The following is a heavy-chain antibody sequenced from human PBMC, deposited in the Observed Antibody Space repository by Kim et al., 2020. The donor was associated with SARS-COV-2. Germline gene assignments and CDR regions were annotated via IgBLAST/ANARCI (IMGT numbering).Heavy chain of an antibody. J-gene: IGHJ4*02. CDR1: GFTFSSYG. D-gene: IGHD6-19*01. CDR3: ARDGGIEVAGTFFDY. CDR2: ISYDGSNK. Sequence: GGSLRLSCAASGFTFSSYGMHWVRQAPGKGLEWVAVISYDGSNKYYADSVKGRFTISRDNSKNTLYLQMNSLRAEDTAVYYCARDGGIEVAGTFFDYWGQGTLVTVSS. V-gene: IGHV3-33*05.